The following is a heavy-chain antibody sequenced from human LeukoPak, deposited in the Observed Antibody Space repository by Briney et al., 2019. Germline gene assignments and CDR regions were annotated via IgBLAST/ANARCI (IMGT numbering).Heavy chain of an antibody. CDR2: IYYSGST. CDR3: ARRHATLWPPSY. D-gene: IGHD2-2*01. CDR1: GGSISSSSYY. V-gene: IGHV4-39*01. Sequence: SETLSLTCTVFGGSISSSSYYWAWIRQPPGKGLEWIGSIYYSGSTYYNPSLKSRVTISVDTSKNQFSLKLSSVTAADTAVYYCARRHATLWPPSYWGQGTLVTVSS. J-gene: IGHJ4*02.